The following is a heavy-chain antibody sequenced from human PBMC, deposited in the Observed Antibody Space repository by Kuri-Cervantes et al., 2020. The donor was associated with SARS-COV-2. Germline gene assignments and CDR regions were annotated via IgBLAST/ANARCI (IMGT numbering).Heavy chain of an antibody. D-gene: IGHD3-3*01. Sequence: GSLRLSCTVSGASSNTYYWGWIRQPPGKGLEWIGNIFTSGRTNYNPSLKSRVTISVDTSKNQFSLNLSSVTAADTAVYYCARRHYDVWSGYYHDYWGQGTRVTRSS. CDR2: IFTSGRT. V-gene: IGHV4-4*08. CDR3: ARRHYDVWSGYYHDY. J-gene: IGHJ4*02. CDR1: GASSNTYY.